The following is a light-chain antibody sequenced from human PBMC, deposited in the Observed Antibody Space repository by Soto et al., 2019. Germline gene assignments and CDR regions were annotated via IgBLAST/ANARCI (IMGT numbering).Light chain of an antibody. CDR3: SSYAGSNNLGV. CDR2: EVS. J-gene: IGLJ1*01. Sequence: VLTQPPSASGSPGQSVTISCTGTSSDVGGYNYVSWYQQHPGKAPKLMIYEVSKRPSGVPDRFSGSKSGNTASLTVSGLQAEDEADYYCSSYAGSNNLGVFGTGTKLTVL. CDR1: SSDVGGYNY. V-gene: IGLV2-8*01.